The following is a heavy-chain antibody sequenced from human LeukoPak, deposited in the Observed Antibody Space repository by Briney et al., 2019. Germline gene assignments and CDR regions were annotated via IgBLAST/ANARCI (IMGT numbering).Heavy chain of an antibody. J-gene: IGHJ3*02. Sequence: SETLSLTCTVSGGSISSYHWSWIRQPPGKGLEWIGYIYYSGSANYNPSLKSRVTISVDTSKNQFSLKLSSVTAADTAVYYCARRVSGSGYGVGAFDIWGQGTMVTVSS. CDR3: ARRVSGSGYGVGAFDI. CDR2: IYYSGSA. CDR1: GGSISSYH. D-gene: IGHD3-22*01. V-gene: IGHV4-59*08.